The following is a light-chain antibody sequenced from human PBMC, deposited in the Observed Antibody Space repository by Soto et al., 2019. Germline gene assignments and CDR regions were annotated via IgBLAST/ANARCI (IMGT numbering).Light chain of an antibody. J-gene: IGKJ4*01. Sequence: EIVMTQSPATLSVSPGERATLSCRASQSVSSNLAWYKQKPGQAPRLLIYGASTRATGIPARFSGSGSGKEFTLTISSLQPEDCATDDCLQHNSYPLTFGGGTKVDIK. V-gene: IGKV3-15*01. CDR3: LQHNSYPLT. CDR1: QSVSSN. CDR2: GAS.